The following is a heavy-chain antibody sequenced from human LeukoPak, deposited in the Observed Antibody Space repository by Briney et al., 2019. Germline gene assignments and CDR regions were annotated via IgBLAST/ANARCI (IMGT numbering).Heavy chain of an antibody. CDR1: GFTFSDHY. D-gene: IGHD1-26*01. J-gene: IGHJ4*02. Sequence: PAGSLRLSCAASGFTFSDHYMDWVRQAPGKGLEWVGRTRNKANSYTTEYAASVNGRFTISRDDSKNSLYLQMNSLKTEDTAVYYRAIVGATAFDYWGQGTLVTVSS. V-gene: IGHV3-72*01. CDR2: TRNKANSYTT. CDR3: AIVGATAFDY.